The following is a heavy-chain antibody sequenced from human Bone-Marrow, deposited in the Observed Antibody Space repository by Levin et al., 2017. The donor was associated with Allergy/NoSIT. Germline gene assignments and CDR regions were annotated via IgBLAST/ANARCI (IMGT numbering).Heavy chain of an antibody. CDR2: ISSSSSTI. V-gene: IGHV3-48*02. CDR1: GFTFSSYS. CDR3: AREYDSSGPYYGMDV. Sequence: GGSLRLSCAASGFTFSSYSMNWVRQAPGKGREWVSYISSSSSTIYYADSVKGRFTISRDNAKNSLYLQMNSLRDEDTAVYYCAREYDSSGPYYGMDVWGQGTTVTVSS. J-gene: IGHJ6*02. D-gene: IGHD3-22*01.